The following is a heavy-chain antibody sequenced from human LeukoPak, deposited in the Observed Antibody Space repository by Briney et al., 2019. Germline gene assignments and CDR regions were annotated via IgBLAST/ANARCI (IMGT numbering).Heavy chain of an antibody. D-gene: IGHD3-22*01. CDR1: GGSISSYY. V-gene: IGHV4-59*08. CDR3: ASGTYYYDSTGFYYYYYGMDV. Sequence: SETLSLTCTVSGGSISSYYWSWIRQPPGKGLEWIGYIYYSGSTNYNPSLKSRVTISVDTSKNQLPLKLSSVTAADTAVYYCASGTYYYDSTGFYYYYYGMDVWGQGTTVTVSS. CDR2: IYYSGST. J-gene: IGHJ6*02.